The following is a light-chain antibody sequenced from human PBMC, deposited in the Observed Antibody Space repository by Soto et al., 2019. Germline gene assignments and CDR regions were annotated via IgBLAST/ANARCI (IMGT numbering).Light chain of an antibody. Sequence: QSVLTQPASVSGSPGQSITISCTGTSRDIGSFNLVSWYQHHPGKAPQLMIYEGSERPSGVSNRFSGSKSGNTASLTISGLQAEDEADYYCCSYAGTSYVLFGGGTKLTV. CDR1: SRDIGSFNL. V-gene: IGLV2-23*01. CDR2: EGS. CDR3: CSYAGTSYVL. J-gene: IGLJ2*01.